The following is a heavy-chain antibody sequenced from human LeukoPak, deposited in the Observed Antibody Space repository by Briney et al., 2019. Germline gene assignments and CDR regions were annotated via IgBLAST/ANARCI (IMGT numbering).Heavy chain of an antibody. CDR1: EFDFSSHA. CDR3: ANEIRPNDY. Sequence: GGSLRLSCAALEFDFSSHAMTWVRQAPGKGLDWVSAISISGSKTYYADSVKGRFTISRDNSKNTLYLQMNSLRAEDTAVYYCANEIRPNDYWGQGTQVTVSS. D-gene: IGHD4-17*01. CDR2: ISISGSKT. V-gene: IGHV3-23*01. J-gene: IGHJ4*02.